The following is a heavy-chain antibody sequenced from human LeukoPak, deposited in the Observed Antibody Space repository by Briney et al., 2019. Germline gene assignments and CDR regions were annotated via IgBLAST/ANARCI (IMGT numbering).Heavy chain of an antibody. V-gene: IGHV3-30*02. D-gene: IGHD6-13*01. CDR2: IRYGGSSK. J-gene: IGHJ4*02. Sequence: PWGTLRLSSAASGFTFSSYGMHRLRQAPGKGLKWVAFIRYGGSSKYYADYVKGSLTSSRANTKNKMDLQSNSPKAEDTSVCYSAKDSSSWYTGKLNYFDYWGQGTLVTVSS. CDR3: AKDSSSWYTGKLNYFDY. CDR1: GFTFSSYG.